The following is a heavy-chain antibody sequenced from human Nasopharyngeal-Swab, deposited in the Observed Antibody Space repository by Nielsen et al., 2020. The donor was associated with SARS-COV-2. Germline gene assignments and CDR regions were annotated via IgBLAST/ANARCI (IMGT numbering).Heavy chain of an antibody. D-gene: IGHD2-21*02. J-gene: IGHJ3*02. CDR2: IKQYGLEK. Sequence: GESLKISCVGSGFTFSSFWMSWVRQAPGKGLEWVANIKQYGLEKYYVDSVKGRFTISRDNAKNSLYLQMNSLRAEDTAVYYCARDRHIVVVTTIKDAFDIWGQGTMVTVSS. CDR1: GFTFSSFW. CDR3: ARDRHIVVVTTIKDAFDI. V-gene: IGHV3-7*01.